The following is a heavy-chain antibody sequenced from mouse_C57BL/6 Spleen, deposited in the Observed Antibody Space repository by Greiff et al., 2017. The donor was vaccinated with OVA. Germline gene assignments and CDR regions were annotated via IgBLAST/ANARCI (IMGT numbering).Heavy chain of an antibody. V-gene: IGHV5-4*01. CDR3: ARDRGYSNSFAY. CDR1: GFTFSSYA. Sequence: DVQLVESGGGLVKPGGSLKLSCAASGFTFSSYAMSWVRQTPEKRLEWVATISDGGSYTYYPDNVKGRFTISRDNAKNNLYLQMSHLKSEDTAMYYCARDRGYSNSFAYWGQGTLVTVSA. J-gene: IGHJ3*01. CDR2: ISDGGSYT. D-gene: IGHD2-5*01.